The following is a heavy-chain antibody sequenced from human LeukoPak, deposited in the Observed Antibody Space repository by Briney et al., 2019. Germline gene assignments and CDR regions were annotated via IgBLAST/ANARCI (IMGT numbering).Heavy chain of an antibody. V-gene: IGHV3-21*04. D-gene: IGHD3-22*01. CDR3: AKDPTMIVPGEAFDI. Sequence: PGGSLRLSCAASGFTFSSYSMNWVRQAPGKGLEWVSSISNSGSYIYYADSVKGRFTISRDNAKNSLYLQMNSLRAEDTAVYYCAKDPTMIVPGEAFDIWGQGTMVTVSS. CDR2: ISNSGSYI. J-gene: IGHJ3*02. CDR1: GFTFSSYS.